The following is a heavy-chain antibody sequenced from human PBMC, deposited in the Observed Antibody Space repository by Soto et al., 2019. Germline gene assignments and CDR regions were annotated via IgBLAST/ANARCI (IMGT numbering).Heavy chain of an antibody. D-gene: IGHD6-13*01. V-gene: IGHV3-23*01. Sequence: PGGSLRLSCAASGFAFSNYAMSWVRQAPGKGLEWVSAISGSGGRTYYADSVKGRFTIPRDNSKNTLYLQMSSLRAEDTAVYYCAKDRASSWERTSWGQGTLVTVSS. CDR3: AKDRASSWERTS. CDR1: GFAFSNYA. J-gene: IGHJ4*02. CDR2: ISGSGGRT.